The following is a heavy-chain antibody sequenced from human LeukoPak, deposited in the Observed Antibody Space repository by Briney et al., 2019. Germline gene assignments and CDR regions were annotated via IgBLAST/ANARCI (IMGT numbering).Heavy chain of an antibody. Sequence: GGSLRLSCAASGFTVSNNYMSWVRQAPGKGLEWVSVIYSGGSTYYTDSGKGRFTISRDNSKNTLYLQMNSLRAEDTAVYYCAREHTAMAEGAFDIWGQGTMVTVSS. J-gene: IGHJ3*02. V-gene: IGHV3-53*01. D-gene: IGHD5-18*01. CDR3: AREHTAMAEGAFDI. CDR2: IYSGGST. CDR1: GFTVSNNY.